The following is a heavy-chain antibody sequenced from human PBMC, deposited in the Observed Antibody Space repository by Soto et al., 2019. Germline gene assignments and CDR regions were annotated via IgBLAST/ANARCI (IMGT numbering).Heavy chain of an antibody. CDR1: GCTFRTYG. J-gene: IGHJ6*02. CDR3: ARYCSGGAGDPHVVRYATDV. D-gene: IGHD2-15*01. CDR2: ISSSSTPI. Sequence: GGFMRHSCAASGCTFRTYGRNWVRKAQGKGLEWLSYISSSSTPIYYADSVKGRVTISRDNAKNSLYLQMSSLRDEDTAVYFCARYCSGGAGDPHVVRYATDVWVQGTTDTV. V-gene: IGHV3-48*02.